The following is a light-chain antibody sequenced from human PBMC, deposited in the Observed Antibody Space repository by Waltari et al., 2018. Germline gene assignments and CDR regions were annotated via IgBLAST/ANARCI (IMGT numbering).Light chain of an antibody. CDR2: KAN. Sequence: QTVVTQEPSLSVSPGGTVTLTCALSSGSLSTTSYATWYQQTPGQAPRTLVYKANSRSSGVPDRFSGSLLGNTDALTITWAQADYESDYYCALSMGSGIWVFGGGTRLTVL. CDR1: SGSLSTTSY. CDR3: ALSMGSGIWV. J-gene: IGLJ3*02. V-gene: IGLV8-61*01.